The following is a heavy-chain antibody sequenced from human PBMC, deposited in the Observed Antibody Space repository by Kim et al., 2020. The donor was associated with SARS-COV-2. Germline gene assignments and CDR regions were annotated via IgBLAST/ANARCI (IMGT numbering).Heavy chain of an antibody. V-gene: IGHV4-31*03. CDR2: IHYSGST. CDR3: AREDRLFYYYGLDV. J-gene: IGHJ6*02. Sequence: SETLSLTCTVSGDSISSGKNYWSWIRQHPGEGPEWIGYIHYSGSTYSNPSLKSRVTISVDTSKNQFSLNLRSVTAADTAVYYCAREDRLFYYYGLDVWG. CDR1: GDSISSGKNY.